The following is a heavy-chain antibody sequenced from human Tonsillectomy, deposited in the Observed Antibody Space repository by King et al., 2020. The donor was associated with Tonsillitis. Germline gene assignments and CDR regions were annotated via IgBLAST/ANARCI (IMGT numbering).Heavy chain of an antibody. D-gene: IGHD3-22*01. CDR3: AKDHGVGSGSSPFDF. J-gene: IGHJ4*02. Sequence: VQLVESGGGLVQPGGSLRLSCAASGFTFSSYTMSWVHQAPGKGLEWVSGITGSGGDTYYADSVKGRFTISRDNSKNTVYLQMNKLRAEDTAIYYCAKDHGVGSGSSPFDFWGQGTLVTVSS. V-gene: IGHV3-23*04. CDR1: GFTFSSYT. CDR2: ITGSGGDT.